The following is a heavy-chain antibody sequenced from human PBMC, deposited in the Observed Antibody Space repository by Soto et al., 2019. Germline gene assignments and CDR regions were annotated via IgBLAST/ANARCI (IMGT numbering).Heavy chain of an antibody. CDR2: ISWNSGSI. J-gene: IGHJ4*02. Sequence: GGSLRLSCAASGFTFDDYAMHWVRQAPGKGLEWVSGISWNSGSIGYADSVKGRFTISRDNAKNSLYLQMNSLRAEDTALYYCAKATAIAYWGQGTLVTVSS. CDR3: AKATAIAY. V-gene: IGHV3-9*01. CDR1: GFTFDDYA.